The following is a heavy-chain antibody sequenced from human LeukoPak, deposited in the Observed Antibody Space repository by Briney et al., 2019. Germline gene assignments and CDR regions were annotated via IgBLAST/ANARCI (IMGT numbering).Heavy chain of an antibody. J-gene: IGHJ4*02. V-gene: IGHV3-7*05. D-gene: IGHD4/OR15-4a*01. CDR2: IKEDGSQK. Sequence: GGSLRLSCVASGLTLSSNWMGWVRQAPGKGLEWVATIKEDGSQKYYVGSVKGRFTISRDSAMYSLYLQMNSLRAEDTAVYYCAREALYGGNRGFDYWGQGILVTVSS. CDR1: GLTLSSNW. CDR3: AREALYGGNRGFDY.